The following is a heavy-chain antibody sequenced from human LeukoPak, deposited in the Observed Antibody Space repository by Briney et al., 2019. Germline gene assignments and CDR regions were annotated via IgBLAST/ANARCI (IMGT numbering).Heavy chain of an antibody. J-gene: IGHJ4*02. CDR2: ISYDGSNK. CDR3: ARDNDSRDPPHFDY. V-gene: IGHV3-30*04. Sequence: SCKASGYTFTDYYMHWVRQAPGKGLEWVAVISYDGSNKYYADSVKGRFTISRDNSKNTLYLQMNSLRSEDTAVYYCARDNDSRDPPHFDYWGQGTLVTVSS. CDR1: GYTFTDYY. D-gene: IGHD3-16*01.